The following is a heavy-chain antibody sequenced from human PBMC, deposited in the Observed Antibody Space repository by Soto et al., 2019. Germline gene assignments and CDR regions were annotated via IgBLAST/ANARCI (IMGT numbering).Heavy chain of an antibody. D-gene: IGHD3-16*01. CDR2: IYPGDSDT. J-gene: IGHJ6*02. CDR1: GYRFTSYW. CDR3: ARYERGSRGGYYYYGIDV. Sequence: GYSLKISGKGSGYRFTSYWIGWVRQMPGKGLEWMGIIYPGDSDTRYSPSFQGQVTISADKSISTAYLQWSSLKASDTAMYYCARYERGSRGGYYYYGIDVWCQATTVTVSS. V-gene: IGHV5-51*01.